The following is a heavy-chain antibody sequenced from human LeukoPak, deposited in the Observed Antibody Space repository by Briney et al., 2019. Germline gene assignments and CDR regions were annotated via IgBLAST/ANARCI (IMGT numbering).Heavy chain of an antibody. CDR1: GFTSSSYE. J-gene: IGHJ6*02. Sequence: PGGSLRLSCAASGFTSSSYEMNWVRQAPGKGLEWVSYISSSGSTIYYADSVKGRFTISRDNAKNSLYLQMNSLRAEDTAVYYCARDYGPTYYYYYGMDVWGQGTTVTVSS. CDR3: ARDYGPTYYYYYGMDV. CDR2: ISSSGSTI. D-gene: IGHD4-17*01. V-gene: IGHV3-48*03.